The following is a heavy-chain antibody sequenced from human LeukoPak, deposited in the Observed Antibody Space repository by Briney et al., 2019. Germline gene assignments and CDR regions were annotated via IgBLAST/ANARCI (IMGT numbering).Heavy chain of an antibody. Sequence: PGGSLRLSCAASGFSLSAYWMHWVRQAPGKGLVWVSRINNEGTGTDYADSVRGRFTISRVNVENTLYLQMNSLSADDTAMYYCVRYDVDARRLDYWGQGTLVTVSS. V-gene: IGHV3-74*01. CDR1: GFSLSAYW. CDR3: VRYDVDARRLDY. J-gene: IGHJ4*02. CDR2: INNEGTGT. D-gene: IGHD1-1*01.